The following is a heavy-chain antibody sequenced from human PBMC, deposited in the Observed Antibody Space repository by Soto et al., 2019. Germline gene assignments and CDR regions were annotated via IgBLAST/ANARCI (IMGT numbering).Heavy chain of an antibody. V-gene: IGHV4-4*02. J-gene: IGHJ6*02. D-gene: IGHD6-6*01. CDR3: ARDRRGPDSSSSSYYYGMDV. CDR2: IYHSGST. CDR1: GGSISSSNW. Sequence: PSETLSLTCAVSGGSISSSNWWSWVRQPPGKGLEWIGEIYHSGSTNYNPSLKSRVTISVDKSKNQFSLKLSSVTAADTAVYYCARDRRGPDSSSSSYYYGMDVWGQGTTVTVSS.